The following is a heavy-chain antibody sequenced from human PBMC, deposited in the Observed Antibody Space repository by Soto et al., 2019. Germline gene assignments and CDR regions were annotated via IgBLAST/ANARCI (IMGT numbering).Heavy chain of an antibody. CDR3: AKGGGYSYGVLGRSDYYYGMDV. CDR2: ISWDGGST. CDR1: GFTFDDYT. D-gene: IGHD5-18*01. J-gene: IGHJ6*02. V-gene: IGHV3-43*01. Sequence: GGSLILSCAASGFTFDDYTMHWVRQAPGKGLEWVSLISWDGGSTYYADSVKGRFTISRDNSKNSLYLQMNSLRTEDTALYYCAKGGGYSYGVLGRSDYYYGMDVWGQGTTVTVSS.